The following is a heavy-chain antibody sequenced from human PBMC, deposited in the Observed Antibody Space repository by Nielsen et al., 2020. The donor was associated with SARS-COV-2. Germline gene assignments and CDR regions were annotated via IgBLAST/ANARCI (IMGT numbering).Heavy chain of an antibody. V-gene: IGHV3-66*01. Sequence: GESLKISRAASGFSVSSNYMNWVRPAAGKGLEWVSVIYSDDRASYADSVKGRFTDSRDNVKNMLFLQMNSLRAEDTGVYYWVRDNWGRMDVWGQGTTVTVSS. J-gene: IGHJ6*02. D-gene: IGHD7-27*01. CDR2: IYSDDRA. CDR1: GFSVSSNY. CDR3: VRDNWGRMDV.